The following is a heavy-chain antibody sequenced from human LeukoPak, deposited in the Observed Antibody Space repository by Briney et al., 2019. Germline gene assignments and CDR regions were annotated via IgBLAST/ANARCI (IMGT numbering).Heavy chain of an antibody. J-gene: IGHJ3*02. D-gene: IGHD3-9*01. CDR1: GYSISSGYY. V-gene: IGHV4-38-2*02. CDR3: ASYMYYDILTGYYTGDDAFDI. Sequence: SETLSLTCIVSGYSISSGYYWSWIRQPPGKGLEWIGEINHSGSTNYNPSLKSRVTISVDTSKNQFSLKLSSVTAADTAVYYCASYMYYDILTGYYTGDDAFDIWGQGTMVTVSS. CDR2: INHSGST.